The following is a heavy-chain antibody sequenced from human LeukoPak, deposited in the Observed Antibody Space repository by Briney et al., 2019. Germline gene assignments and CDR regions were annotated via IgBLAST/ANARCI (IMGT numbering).Heavy chain of an antibody. D-gene: IGHD3-3*01. V-gene: IGHV1-18*01. CDR2: ISAYNGNT. CDR3: ARVVTIFGVVIMHDAFDI. CDR1: GYTFASYG. J-gene: IGHJ3*02. Sequence: ASVKVSCKASGYTFASYGISWVRQAPGQGLEWMGWISAYNGNTNYAQKLQGRVTMTTVTSTSTAYMELRSLRSDDTAVYYCARVVTIFGVVIMHDAFDIWGQGTMVTVSS.